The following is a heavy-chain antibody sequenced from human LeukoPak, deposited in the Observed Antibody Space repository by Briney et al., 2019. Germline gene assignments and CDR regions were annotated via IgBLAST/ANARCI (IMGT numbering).Heavy chain of an antibody. Sequence: ASVKVSCKASGYTFTSYAMNWVRQAPGQGLEWMGWINTNTGNPTYAQGFTGRFVFSLDTSVSTAYLQISSLKAEDTAVYYCARGRSAQPYYYYYYMDVWGKGTTVTVSS. CDR3: ARGRSAQPYYYYYYMDV. D-gene: IGHD1-1*01. V-gene: IGHV7-4-1*02. CDR1: GYTFTSYA. CDR2: INTNTGNP. J-gene: IGHJ6*03.